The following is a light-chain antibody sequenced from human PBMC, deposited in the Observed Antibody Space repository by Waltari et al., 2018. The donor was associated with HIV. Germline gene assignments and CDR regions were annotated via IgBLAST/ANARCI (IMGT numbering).Light chain of an antibody. V-gene: IGKV1-5*03. CDR3: QQYNNSPFT. CDR2: KAS. J-gene: IGKJ3*01. CDR1: QSISSW. Sequence: DIQMTQSPSTLSASVGDRVTITCRASQSISSWLAWYQQKPGKAPKLLIYKASSLESGVPSRFSGSGSGTEFILTISSLQPDDFATYYCQQYNNSPFTFGPGTTVDIK.